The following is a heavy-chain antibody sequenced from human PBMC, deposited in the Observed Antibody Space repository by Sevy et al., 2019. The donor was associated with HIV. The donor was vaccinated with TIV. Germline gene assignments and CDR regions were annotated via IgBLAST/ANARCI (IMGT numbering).Heavy chain of an antibody. CDR3: AGENAWGRGYS. CDR2: IYYNGHI. Sequence: PAATLSLTCTVSGGSITSLYWNWIRQPPGKGLEWIANIYYNGHINYNPSLKRRVTLSLDTSKNQFSLRLSSVTAADTAMYYCAGENAWGRGYSWGQGTLVTVSS. D-gene: IGHD1-26*01. CDR1: GGSITSLY. V-gene: IGHV4-59*08. J-gene: IGHJ4*02.